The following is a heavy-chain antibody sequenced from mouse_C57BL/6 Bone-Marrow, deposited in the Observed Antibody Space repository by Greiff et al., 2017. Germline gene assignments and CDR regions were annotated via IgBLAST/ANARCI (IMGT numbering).Heavy chain of an antibody. V-gene: IGHV1-4*01. J-gene: IGHJ3*01. CDR2: INPSSGYT. CDR3: ARYPIYYDYTWFAY. Sequence: QVQLQQSGAELARPGASVKMSCKASGYTFTSYTMHWVKQRPGQGLEWIGYINPSSGYTKYNQKFKDKATLTADKSSSTAYMQLSSLTSEDSAVYYCARYPIYYDYTWFAYWGQGTLVTVAA. D-gene: IGHD2-4*01. CDR1: GYTFTSYT.